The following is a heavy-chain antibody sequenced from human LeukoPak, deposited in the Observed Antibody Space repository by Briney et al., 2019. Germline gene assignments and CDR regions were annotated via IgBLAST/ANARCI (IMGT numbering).Heavy chain of an antibody. CDR3: ARDSAYYYGSGSYQDY. CDR2: INWNGGST. D-gene: IGHD3-10*01. Sequence: GGSLRLSCAASGFTFDDYTMHWVRQAPGKGLEWVSGINWNGGSTGYADSVKGRFTISRDNAKNSLYLRMNSLRAEDTALYYCARDSAYYYGSGSYQDYWGQGTLVTVSS. J-gene: IGHJ4*02. V-gene: IGHV3-20*04. CDR1: GFTFDDYT.